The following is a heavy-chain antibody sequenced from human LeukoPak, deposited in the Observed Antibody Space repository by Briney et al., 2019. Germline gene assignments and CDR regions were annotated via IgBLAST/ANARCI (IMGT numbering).Heavy chain of an antibody. CDR2: INSDGSST. J-gene: IGHJ4*02. D-gene: IGHD5-18*01. CDR3: ARVRGYYSAYYFDY. CDR1: GFTFSSYW. V-gene: IGHV3-74*01. Sequence: GGSLRLFCAASGFTFSSYWMHWVRQAPGKGLVWVSRINSDGSSTSYADSVKGRFTISRDNAKNTLYLQMNSLTAEDTAVYYCARVRGYYSAYYFDYWGQGTLVTVSS.